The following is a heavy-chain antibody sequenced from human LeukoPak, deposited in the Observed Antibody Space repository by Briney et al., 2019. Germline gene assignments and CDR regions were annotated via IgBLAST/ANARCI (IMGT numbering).Heavy chain of an antibody. CDR2: ISSNGGTT. Sequence: PGGSLRLSCAASGFTFSTYAMHWVRQAPGKGLEYVSAISSNGGTTYYANSVKGRFTISRDNSKNTLYLQMGSLRAEGRAVYYCAGGGPYYYDSSGSYYWGQGTLVTVSS. J-gene: IGHJ4*02. V-gene: IGHV3-64*01. CDR3: AGGGPYYYDSSGSYY. D-gene: IGHD3-22*01. CDR1: GFTFSTYA.